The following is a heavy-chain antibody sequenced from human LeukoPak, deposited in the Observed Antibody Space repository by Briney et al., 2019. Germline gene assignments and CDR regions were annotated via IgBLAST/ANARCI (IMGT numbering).Heavy chain of an antibody. J-gene: IGHJ4*02. CDR1: GYTFTSYY. CDR3: ARDPRGRDYFDY. CDR2: INHSGGGT. Sequence: ASVKVSCKASGYTFTSYYMHGVRQAPGQGLEGMGIINHSGGGTSYAQKFQGRVTMTRDTSTSTVYMELSSLRSEDTGVYYCARDPRGRDYFDYWGQGTLVTVSS. V-gene: IGHV1-46*01.